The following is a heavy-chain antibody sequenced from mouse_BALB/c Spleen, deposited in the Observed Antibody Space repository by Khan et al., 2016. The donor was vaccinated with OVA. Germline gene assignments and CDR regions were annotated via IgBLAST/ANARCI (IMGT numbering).Heavy chain of an antibody. CDR1: GYTFTTYG. CDR2: INTYTGEP. V-gene: IGHV9-3-1*01. Sequence: QIQLVQSGPELTKPGVTVKISCKASGYTFTTYGMNWVKQAPGKGLKWMGWINTYTGEPTYVDDFKGRFAFSLETSASTAYLQINNLKNKDTATYFCARVGESETMDYWGQGTSVTVSS. CDR3: ARVGESETMDY. J-gene: IGHJ4*01.